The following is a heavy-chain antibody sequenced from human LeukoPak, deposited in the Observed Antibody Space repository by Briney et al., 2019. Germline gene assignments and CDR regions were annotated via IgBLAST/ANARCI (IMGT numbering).Heavy chain of an antibody. V-gene: IGHV3-74*01. Sequence: GGSLRLSCAASGFSFSSYWMHWVRQAPGKGLVWVSRINTDGSRTSQADSVKGRFTISRDSAKYTLYLQMNSLRAEDTAVYYCAVPVVGDAFDIWGQGTMVTVSS. CDR1: GFSFSSYW. J-gene: IGHJ3*02. CDR2: INTDGSRT. D-gene: IGHD2-15*01. CDR3: AVPVVGDAFDI.